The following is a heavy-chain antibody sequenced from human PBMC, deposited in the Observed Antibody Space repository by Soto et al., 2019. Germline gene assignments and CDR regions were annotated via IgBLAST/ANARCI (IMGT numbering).Heavy chain of an antibody. CDR3: ARQFWSGYYSDWFDP. CDR2: IFSNDEK. J-gene: IGHJ5*02. D-gene: IGHD3-3*01. V-gene: IGHV2-26*01. CDR1: GFSLSNARMG. Sequence: QVTLKESGPVLVKPTETLTLTCTVSGFSLSNARMGVSWIRQPPGKALEWLAHIFSNDEKSYSTSLKSRLTIYKDTSKSQVVLTMTTMDPVDTATYYCARQFWSGYYSDWFDPWGQGTLVTVSS.